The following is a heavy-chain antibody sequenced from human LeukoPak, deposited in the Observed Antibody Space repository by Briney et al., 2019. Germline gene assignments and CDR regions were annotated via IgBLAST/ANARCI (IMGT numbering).Heavy chain of an antibody. V-gene: IGHV7-4-1*02. D-gene: IGHD3-10*01. J-gene: IGHJ5*02. CDR1: GYTFTSYA. Sequence: ASVKVSCKASGYTFTSYAMNWVRQAPVQGLEWMGWINTNTGNPTYAQGFTGRFVFSLDTSVSTAYLQISSLKAEDTAVYYCARVRISMVRGVNYNWFDPWGQGALVTVSS. CDR2: INTNTGNP. CDR3: ARVRISMVRGVNYNWFDP.